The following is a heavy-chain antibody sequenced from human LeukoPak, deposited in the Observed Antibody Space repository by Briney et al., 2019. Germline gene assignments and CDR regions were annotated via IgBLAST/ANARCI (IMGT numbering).Heavy chain of an antibody. Sequence: GGSLRLSCAASGFTFSDYYINWIRQAPGMGLEWVAYLSSSGNMIYYSDSVKGRFTISRDNAKNSVYLQMNSLRAEDTAVYYCAKDVVPFDYWGQGTLVTVSS. V-gene: IGHV3-11*01. D-gene: IGHD2-21*01. CDR2: LSSSGNMI. CDR3: AKDVVPFDY. CDR1: GFTFSDYY. J-gene: IGHJ4*02.